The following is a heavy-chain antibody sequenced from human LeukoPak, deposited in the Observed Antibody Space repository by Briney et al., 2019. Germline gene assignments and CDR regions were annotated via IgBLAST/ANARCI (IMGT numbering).Heavy chain of an antibody. Sequence: SETLSLTCTVSGGSVTNFYWSWIRQPPGKRLEYIGYIYSSGATNYNPSLKSRVTISIDTSENQFSLKLSSVTAADTAVYYCARHPEYFYEGPFDYWGQGSLVTVSS. J-gene: IGHJ4*02. CDR1: GGSVTNFY. CDR3: ARHPEYFYEGPFDY. CDR2: IYSSGAT. D-gene: IGHD3-22*01. V-gene: IGHV4-59*08.